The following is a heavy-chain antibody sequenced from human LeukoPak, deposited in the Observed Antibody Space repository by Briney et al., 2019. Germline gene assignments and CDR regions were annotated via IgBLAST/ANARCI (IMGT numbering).Heavy chain of an antibody. D-gene: IGHD3-3*01. CDR1: GFTFSSYA. V-gene: IGHV3-23*01. Sequence: GGSLRLSCAASGFTFSSYAMSWVRQAPGKGLEWVSAISGSGGRTYYADSVKGRFTISRDNSKNTLYLQMNSLRAEDTAVYYCAKDLRAGYDFWSGYYAFDIWGQGTMVTVSS. CDR3: AKDLRAGYDFWSGYYAFDI. J-gene: IGHJ3*02. CDR2: ISGSGGRT.